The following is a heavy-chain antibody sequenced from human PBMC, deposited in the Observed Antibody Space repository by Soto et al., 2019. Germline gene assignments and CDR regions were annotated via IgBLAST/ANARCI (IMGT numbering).Heavy chain of an antibody. D-gene: IGHD2-2*02. CDR1: GYTFSDYG. Sequence: QVHLVQSGAEVKTPGASVTISCKASGYTFSDYGIHWIRQAPGQRPEWFGWILCLNDRKESSQKFQGRISLTRDTSASTAYMGLSRMRSEDTAGYYGARGPRTCAEKTCYTDFDFWGQGSLVSVSS. J-gene: IGHJ4*02. V-gene: IGHV1-3*01. CDR2: ILCLNDRK. CDR3: ARGPRTCAEKTCYTDFDF.